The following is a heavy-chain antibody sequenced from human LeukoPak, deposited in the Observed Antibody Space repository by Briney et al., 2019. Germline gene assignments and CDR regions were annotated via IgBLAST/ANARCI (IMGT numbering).Heavy chain of an antibody. CDR1: GFAFSSQA. CDR2: ISDSGSIT. Sequence: GGSLRLSCAASGFAFSSQAMGWVRQAPGKGLEWVSVISDSGSITYYADSVKGRFTISRDNSKDTLFLQMNSLRAEDTAVYYCAKDARRTSGWYFFDYWGQGTLVTVSS. D-gene: IGHD6-19*01. CDR3: AKDARRTSGWYFFDY. J-gene: IGHJ4*02. V-gene: IGHV3-23*01.